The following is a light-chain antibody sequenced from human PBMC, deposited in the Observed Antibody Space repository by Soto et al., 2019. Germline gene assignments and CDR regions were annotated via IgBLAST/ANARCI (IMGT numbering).Light chain of an antibody. V-gene: IGKV1-27*01. J-gene: IGKJ1*01. CDR1: QAIGNS. CDR2: AAA. CDR3: QSYSSALCT. Sequence: DIQMTQSPYSLSASVGDRVTITCRASQAIGNSLAWYQQKPGNVPKLLIYAAATLQSGDLSRFSGSGSGTDFTLTIGSLQPEDIATYYCQSYSSALCTFGQGTKVEIK.